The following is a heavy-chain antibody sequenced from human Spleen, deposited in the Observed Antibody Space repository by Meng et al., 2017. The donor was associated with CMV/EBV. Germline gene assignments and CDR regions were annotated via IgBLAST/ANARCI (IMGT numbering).Heavy chain of an antibody. Sequence: AATGCTFEDHEVSWGRQAPGKGLEWVYGISWNGGRRGDADYVKGRFTISRDNAKNSLYLQMNNLRAEDTALYYCARGQWAVYYFDYWGQGTLVTVSS. CDR1: GCTFEDHE. CDR2: ISWNGGRR. D-gene: IGHD1-26*01. CDR3: ARGQWAVYYFDY. V-gene: IGHV3-20*03. J-gene: IGHJ4*02.